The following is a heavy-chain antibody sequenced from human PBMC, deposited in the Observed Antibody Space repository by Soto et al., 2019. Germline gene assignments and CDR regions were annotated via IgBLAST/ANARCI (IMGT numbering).Heavy chain of an antibody. D-gene: IGHD1-1*01. J-gene: IGHJ6*02. CDR3: ARLGSLTTNYYYYGMDV. V-gene: IGHV5-10-1*01. CDR1: GYSFTSYW. Sequence: GDSLKISCKGSGYSFTSYWISWVRQMPGKGLEWMGSIDPSDSYTNYSPSFQGHVTISADKSISTAYLQWSSLKASDTAMYYCARLGSLTTNYYYYGMDVWGQGTTVTVSS. CDR2: IDPSDSYT.